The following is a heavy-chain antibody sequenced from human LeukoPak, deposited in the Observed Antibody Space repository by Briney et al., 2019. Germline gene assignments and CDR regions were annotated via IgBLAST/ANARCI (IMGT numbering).Heavy chain of an antibody. CDR1: GFTFDDYG. CDR3: VKQAGVY. V-gene: IGHV3-7*01. CDR2: IKGDGSEK. Sequence: GGSLRLSCAASGFTFDDYGMHWVRQAPGKGLECVANIKGDGSEKNYVDSVKGRFTISRDDAKNSLYLQMNSLRAEDTAVYYCVKQAGVYWGQGTLVTVSS. J-gene: IGHJ4*02. D-gene: IGHD6-19*01.